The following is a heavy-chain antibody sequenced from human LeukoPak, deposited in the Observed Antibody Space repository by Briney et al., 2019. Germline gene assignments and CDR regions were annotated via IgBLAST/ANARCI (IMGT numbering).Heavy chain of an antibody. CDR2: IFSTGST. V-gene: IGHV4-61*02. J-gene: IGHJ4*02. D-gene: IGHD3-10*01. Sequence: SETLSLTCTVSGGSITSGTYYWSWIRQPAGKGLEWIGRIFSTGSTNYNPSLKSRVTMSVDTSKNQFSLNLSSVTAADTAVYYCARDQDYYGSGSYGPDYWGQGTLVTVSS. CDR3: ARDQDYYGSGSYGPDY. CDR1: GGSITSGTYY.